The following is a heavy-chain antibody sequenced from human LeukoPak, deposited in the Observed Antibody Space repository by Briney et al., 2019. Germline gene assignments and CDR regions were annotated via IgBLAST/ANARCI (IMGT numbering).Heavy chain of an antibody. Sequence: GGSLGLSCAAPGFTFDGYAMHWVRQAPGKGLEWVSGISWDSGAIGYADSVKGRFTISRDNAKNSLYLQMDSLRAEDTALYYCAKDYGGNHWFDYWGQGTLVTVSS. CDR1: GFTFDGYA. J-gene: IGHJ4*02. CDR3: AKDYGGNHWFDY. CDR2: ISWDSGAI. V-gene: IGHV3-9*01. D-gene: IGHD4-23*01.